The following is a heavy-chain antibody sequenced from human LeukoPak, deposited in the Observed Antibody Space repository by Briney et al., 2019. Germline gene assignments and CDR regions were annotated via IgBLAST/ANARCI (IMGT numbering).Heavy chain of an antibody. CDR3: VRDQDGGFDY. J-gene: IGHJ4*02. V-gene: IGHV3-74*01. CDR2: INSDASMT. CDR1: GFTFGTYW. Sequence: GSLRLSFVASGFTFGTYWMHWVRQAPGKGLVWVSRINSDASMTNYADSVKGRFTISRDNAKKTLYLQMNSLRVEDTALYYCVRDQDGGFDYWGQGTVVDVSS.